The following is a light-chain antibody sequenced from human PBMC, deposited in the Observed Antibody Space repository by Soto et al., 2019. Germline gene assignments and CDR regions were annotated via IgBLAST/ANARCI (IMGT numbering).Light chain of an antibody. CDR3: SSYTTTTTPWV. J-gene: IGLJ1*01. V-gene: IGLV2-14*01. Sequence: SVLTQPASVSGSPGQSITISCTGTRSDVGGYNYVSWYQQYPGKAPQLMIFEVTNRPSGVSNRFSGSKSGNTASLTISGLQAEDEADYYCSSYTTTTTPWVFGTGTKVTVL. CDR2: EVT. CDR1: RSDVGGYNY.